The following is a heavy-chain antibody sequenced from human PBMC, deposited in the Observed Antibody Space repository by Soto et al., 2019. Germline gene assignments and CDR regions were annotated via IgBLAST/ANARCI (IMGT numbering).Heavy chain of an antibody. J-gene: IGHJ6*02. D-gene: IGHD3-10*01. Sequence: SETLSLTCTVSGGSISNYYWSWIRQPPGKGLEWIGHIYYIGSTRYNPALKSRVTISVDKSKNQFSLKLNSVTAADTAVYYCARGGWFGELLSKYGMDVWGQGTTVTVSS. V-gene: IGHV4-59*12. CDR2: IYYIGST. CDR3: ARGGWFGELLSKYGMDV. CDR1: GGSISNYY.